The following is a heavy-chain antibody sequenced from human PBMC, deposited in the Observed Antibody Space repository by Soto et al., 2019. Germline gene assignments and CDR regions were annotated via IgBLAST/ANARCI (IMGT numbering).Heavy chain of an antibody. Sequence: EVQLEESGGGLVQPGGSLRLSCTASKFFISNYWMSWVRQAPGKGLEWVANINQDGSQRRYVDSGKGRFTISRDNDKNSVFLQMNSLRADDTAVYYCTSARSSVEPGGFVEYWGQGTLVTVSS. CDR3: TSARSSVEPGGFVEY. CDR2: INQDGSQR. CDR1: KFFISNYW. V-gene: IGHV3-7*03. J-gene: IGHJ4*02. D-gene: IGHD2-15*01.